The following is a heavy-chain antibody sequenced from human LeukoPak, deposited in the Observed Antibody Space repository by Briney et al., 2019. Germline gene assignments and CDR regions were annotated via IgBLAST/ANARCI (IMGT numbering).Heavy chain of an antibody. D-gene: IGHD3-3*01. CDR1: GGSISNGGYY. V-gene: IGHV4-31*03. CDR2: VYYSGST. Sequence: SETLSLTCTVSGGSISNGGYYWSWIRQHPGKGLEWIEYVYYSGSTFYNPSLKSRVTMSVGTSKNQFSLKLNSVTAADTAVYYCARAGDFWSGSNEIDYWGQGTLVTVSS. J-gene: IGHJ4*02. CDR3: ARAGDFWSGSNEIDY.